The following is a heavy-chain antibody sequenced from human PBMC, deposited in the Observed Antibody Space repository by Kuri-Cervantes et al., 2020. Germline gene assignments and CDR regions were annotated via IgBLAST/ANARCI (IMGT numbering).Heavy chain of an antibody. CDR1: GYTFTSYY. J-gene: IGHJ4*02. V-gene: IGHV1-46*01. D-gene: IGHD1-26*01. CDR3: ARDLGGKGNWELLGNS. CDR2: INPSGGST. Sequence: ASVKVSCKASGYTFTSYYMHWVRQAPGQGLEWMGIINPSGGSTSYAQKFQGRVTMTRDTSISTAYMELSRLRSDDTAVYYCARDLGGKGNWELLGNSWGQGTLVTVSS.